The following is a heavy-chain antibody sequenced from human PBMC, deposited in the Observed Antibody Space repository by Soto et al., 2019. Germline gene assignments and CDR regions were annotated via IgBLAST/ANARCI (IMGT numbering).Heavy chain of an antibody. CDR2: IYPGDSDT. D-gene: IGHD6-13*01. J-gene: IGHJ2*01. Sequence: RILQKPRKGLEWMGIIYPGDSDTRYSPSFQGQVTISADKSISTAYLQWSSLKASDTAMYYCARLVFFQTEDGIRYCSTVSAFLRNRSSDL. V-gene: IGHV5-51*01. CDR3: ARLVFFQTEDGIRYCSTVSAFLRNRSSDL.